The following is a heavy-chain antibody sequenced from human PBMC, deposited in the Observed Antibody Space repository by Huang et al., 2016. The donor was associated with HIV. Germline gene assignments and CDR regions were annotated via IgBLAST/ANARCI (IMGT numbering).Heavy chain of an antibody. CDR2: SNTAAGGL. D-gene: IGHD6-13*01. CDR1: RYTFTSYT. Sequence: QVQLVQSGSEFTKPGDSVRVSCKASRYTFTSYTISWVRPASGQGLEWMGWSNTAAGGLSCPQGLTALFAFSIDNSVTTAFLHITDLRVDETAVYYCARGGGGGSWQTPLVWFDPWGQGTLVAVSP. CDR3: ARGGGGGSWQTPLVWFDP. V-gene: IGHV7-4-1*02. J-gene: IGHJ5*02.